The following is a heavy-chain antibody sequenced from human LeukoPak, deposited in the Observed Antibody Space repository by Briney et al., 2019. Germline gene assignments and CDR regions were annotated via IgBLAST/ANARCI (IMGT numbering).Heavy chain of an antibody. V-gene: IGHV3-23*01. CDR3: AKGSRGSYHY. CDR1: GFTLNSDV. CDR2: ITDSGVDT. J-gene: IGHJ4*02. D-gene: IGHD1-26*01. Sequence: GGSLRLSCAASGFTLNSDVMTWVRQAPEKGLEWVSSITDSGVDTYYADSVTGRFTITRDNSKNTLSLQMNSLRVEDTAVYYCAKGSRGSYHYWGQGTLVTVSS.